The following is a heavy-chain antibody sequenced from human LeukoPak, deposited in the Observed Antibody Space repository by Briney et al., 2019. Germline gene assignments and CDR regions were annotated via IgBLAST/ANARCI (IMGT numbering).Heavy chain of an antibody. CDR1: GFTLDDYA. CDR3: AKALWISSSPFDY. J-gene: IGHJ4*02. D-gene: IGHD6-6*01. V-gene: IGHV3-9*01. Sequence: GGSLRHSCAASGFTLDDYAMHWVRQAPGKGLEWVSGISWSSGSIGSADSVKGRFTISRDNAKNSLYLQMNSLRAEDTALYYCAKALWISSSPFDYWGQGTLVTVSS. CDR2: ISWSSGSI.